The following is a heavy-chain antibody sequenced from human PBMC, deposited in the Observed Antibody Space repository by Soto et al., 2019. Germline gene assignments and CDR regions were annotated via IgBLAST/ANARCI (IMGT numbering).Heavy chain of an antibody. V-gene: IGHV1-69*06. D-gene: IGHD3-22*01. J-gene: IGHJ4*02. CDR3: ARGPPQYYYDSSGYYYGDY. CDR1: GGTFSSYA. CDR2: IIPIFGTA. Sequence: QVQLVQSGAEVKKPGSSVKVPCKASGGTFSSYAISWVRQAPGQGLEWMGGIIPIFGTANYAQKFQGRVTITADKSTSTAYMELSSLRSEDTAVYYCARGPPQYYYDSSGYYYGDYWGQGTLVTVSS.